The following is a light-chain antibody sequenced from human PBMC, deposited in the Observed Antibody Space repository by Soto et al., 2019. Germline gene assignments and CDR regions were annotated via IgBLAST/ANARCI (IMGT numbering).Light chain of an antibody. CDR1: GSAIGAYNY. CDR3: SSFTPSYFYV. CDR2: GVT. V-gene: IGLV2-14*01. J-gene: IGLJ1*01. Sequence: QSALNQTASVSGSPGQSITISCTGSGSAIGAYNYVSWYQQHPGKAPKLLIHGVTRRPSGVSSRFSASKSAYTASLTISGLKAEDEANYYCSSFTPSYFYVFGPGTKLTVL.